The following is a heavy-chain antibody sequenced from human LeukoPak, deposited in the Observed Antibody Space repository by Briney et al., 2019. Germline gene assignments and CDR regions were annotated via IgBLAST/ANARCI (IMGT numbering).Heavy chain of an antibody. CDR1: GFTFSSYS. D-gene: IGHD5-18*01. V-gene: IGHV3-48*01. J-gene: IGHJ3*02. CDR3: ARKDYTAMSAFDI. CDR2: ISSSSSTI. Sequence: GGSLRLSCAASGFTFSSYSMNWVRQAPGKGLEWVSYISSSSSTIYYADSVKGRFTISRDNAKNSLYLQMNSLRAEDTAVYYWARKDYTAMSAFDIWGQGTMVTVSS.